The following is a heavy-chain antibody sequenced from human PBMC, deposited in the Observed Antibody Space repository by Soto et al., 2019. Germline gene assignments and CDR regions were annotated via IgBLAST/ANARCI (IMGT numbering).Heavy chain of an antibody. Sequence: ASVKVSCKASGYTFTRYGISWVRQAPGQGLEWMGWISGYNGDTKYAQKFQGRVTMTVDTSTTTAYMELRSLTSDDRAVYYCAGVWGESLFIRSYYYYGMDVWGQGTTVTVSS. V-gene: IGHV1-18*01. CDR1: GYTFTRYG. CDR3: AGVWGESLFIRSYYYYGMDV. J-gene: IGHJ6*02. CDR2: ISGYNGDT. D-gene: IGHD3-3*02.